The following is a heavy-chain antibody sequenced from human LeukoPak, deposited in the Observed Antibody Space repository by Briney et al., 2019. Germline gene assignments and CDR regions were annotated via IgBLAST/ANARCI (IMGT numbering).Heavy chain of an antibody. CDR2: INPSSGGT. V-gene: IGHV1-2*06. J-gene: IGHJ4*02. CDR3: ARYRDGDY. CDR1: GYTFTDYY. Sequence: ASVKVSYKASGYTFTDYYMHWVRQAPGQGLEWMGRINPSSGGTNYAQKLQGRVTMTTDTSTSTAYMELRSLRSDDTAVYYCARYRDGDYWGQGTLVTVSS.